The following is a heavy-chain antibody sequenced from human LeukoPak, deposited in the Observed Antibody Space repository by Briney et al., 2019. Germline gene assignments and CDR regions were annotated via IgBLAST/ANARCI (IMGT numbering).Heavy chain of an antibody. D-gene: IGHD3-10*01. CDR2: IYYSGST. CDR3: ARDSYQGEENYYAGASGAFDI. V-gene: IGHV4-59*01. J-gene: IGHJ3*02. Sequence: SETLSLTCTVSGGSISSYYWSWIRQPPGKGLERIRYIYYSGSTNYNPSLKSRVTISVDTSKNQFSLKLSSVTAADTAVYYCARDSYQGEENYYAGASGAFDIWGQGTMVTVSS. CDR1: GGSISSYY.